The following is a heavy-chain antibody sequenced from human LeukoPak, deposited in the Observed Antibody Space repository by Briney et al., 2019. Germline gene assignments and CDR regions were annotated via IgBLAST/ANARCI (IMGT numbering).Heavy chain of an antibody. J-gene: IGHJ3*02. D-gene: IGHD2-2*01. Sequence: SETLSLTCTVSGGSISNYYWSWIRQPAGKGLEWIGRIYPRGSTTYSSSLKSRVTMSADTSKNHFSLNLTSLTAADTAVYYCARGRYCTATTCDAGGDAFDIWGQGTMVTVST. CDR3: ARGRYCTATTCDAGGDAFDI. CDR1: GGSISNYY. CDR2: IYPRGST. V-gene: IGHV4-4*07.